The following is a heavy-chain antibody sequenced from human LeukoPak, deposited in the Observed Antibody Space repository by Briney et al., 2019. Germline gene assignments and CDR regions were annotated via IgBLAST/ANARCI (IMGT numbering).Heavy chain of an antibody. CDR1: GYTITDYY. V-gene: IGHV1-2*02. CDR3: ARVAGPYYDFWSGYLPFDY. D-gene: IGHD3-3*01. Sequence: ASVKVSCKASGYTITDYYIHWVRQAPGQGLEWMGWINPNSGGTNYAQKFQGRVTMTRDTSISTAYMELSRLRSDDTAVYYCARVAGPYYDFWSGYLPFDYWGQGTLVTVSS. CDR2: INPNSGGT. J-gene: IGHJ4*02.